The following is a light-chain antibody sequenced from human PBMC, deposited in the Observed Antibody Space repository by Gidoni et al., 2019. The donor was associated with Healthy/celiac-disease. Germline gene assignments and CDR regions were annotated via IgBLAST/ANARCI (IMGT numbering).Light chain of an antibody. CDR1: QGISSY. CDR2: AAS. CDR3: QQLNSYPPKFT. V-gene: IGKV1-9*01. J-gene: IGKJ3*01. Sequence: DIQLTQSPSFLSASVGDRVPITCRASQGISSYLAWYQQKPGKAPKLLIYAASTLQSGVPSRFSGSGSVTEFTLTISSLQPEDFATYYCQQLNSYPPKFTFXPXTKVDIK.